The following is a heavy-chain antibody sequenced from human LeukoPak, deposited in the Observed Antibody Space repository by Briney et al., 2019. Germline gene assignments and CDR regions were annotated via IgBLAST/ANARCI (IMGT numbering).Heavy chain of an antibody. D-gene: IGHD2-2*01. CDR1: GYTFTNYY. Sequence: GASVKDSCKASGYTFTNYYMHWMRQAPGQGPEWMGVINPSAGRTTYAQRFQGRVTMTWDTSTATVYMELSSLRSEDTAVYYCAREKVGYYSGMDVWGQGTTVTVSS. CDR3: AREKVGYYSGMDV. J-gene: IGHJ6*02. V-gene: IGHV1-46*01. CDR2: INPSAGRT.